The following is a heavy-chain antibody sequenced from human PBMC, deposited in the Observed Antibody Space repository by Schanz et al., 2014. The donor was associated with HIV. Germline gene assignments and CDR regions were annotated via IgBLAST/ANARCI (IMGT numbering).Heavy chain of an antibody. CDR2: MDLDGSTT. J-gene: IGHJ2*01. D-gene: IGHD1-26*01. Sequence: VQLVESGGGVVQPGRSLRLSCAASGFTFSNYWMHWVRQAPGKGLVWVSRMDLDGSTTNYADSVKGRFTISRDNSKNTLSLQMNSLRVEDTALYYCAASMYNGSYGTHYYFDLWGRGTLVTVSS. CDR1: GFTFSNYW. CDR3: AASMYNGSYGTHYYFDL. V-gene: IGHV3-74*02.